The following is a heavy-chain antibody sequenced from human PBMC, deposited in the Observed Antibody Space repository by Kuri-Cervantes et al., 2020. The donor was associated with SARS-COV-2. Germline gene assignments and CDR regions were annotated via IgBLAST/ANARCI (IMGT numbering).Heavy chain of an antibody. CDR1: GFTFSSYS. CDR3: ARGEALYYYMDV. V-gene: IGHV3-38-3*01. J-gene: IGHJ6*03. CDR2: ISGGST. Sequence: GGSLRLSCAASGFTFSSYSMNWVRQAPGKGLEWVSSISGGSTYYADSRKGRFTISRDNSKNTLHLQMNSLRAEDTAVYYCARGEALYYYMDVWGKGTTVTVSS.